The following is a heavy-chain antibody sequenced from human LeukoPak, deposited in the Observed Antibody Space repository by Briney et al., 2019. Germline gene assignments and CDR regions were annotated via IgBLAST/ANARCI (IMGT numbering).Heavy chain of an antibody. V-gene: IGHV3-9*01. CDR3: AKGTMVRGVMGNFDY. Sequence: PGGSLRLSCAASGFTFDDYAMHWVRQAPGKGLEWVSFISWNSGSIGYADSVKGRFTISRDNAKNSLYLQMNSLRAEDTALYYCAKGTMVRGVMGNFDYWGQGTLVTVSS. J-gene: IGHJ4*02. D-gene: IGHD3-10*01. CDR2: ISWNSGSI. CDR1: GFTFDDYA.